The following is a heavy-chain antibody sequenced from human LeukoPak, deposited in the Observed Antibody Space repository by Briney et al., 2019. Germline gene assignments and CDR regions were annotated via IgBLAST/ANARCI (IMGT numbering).Heavy chain of an antibody. V-gene: IGHV4-59*08. Sequence: PSETLSLTCTVSGGSISSYYWSWIRQPPGKGLEWIGYIYYSGSTNYNPSLKSRVTISVDTSKNQFSLKLSSVTAADTAVYYCARVPGSSGYYYFGLYYGMDVWGQGTTVTVSS. CDR1: GGSISSYY. CDR3: ARVPGSSGYYYFGLYYGMDV. D-gene: IGHD3-22*01. CDR2: IYYSGST. J-gene: IGHJ6*02.